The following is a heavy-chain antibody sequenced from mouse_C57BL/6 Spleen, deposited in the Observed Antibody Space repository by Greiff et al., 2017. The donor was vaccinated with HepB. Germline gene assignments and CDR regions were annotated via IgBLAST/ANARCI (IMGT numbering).Heavy chain of an antibody. CDR3: AIRGYYAMDY. D-gene: IGHD1-1*01. Sequence: LEESGAELARPGASVKMSCKASGYTFTSYTMHWVKQRPGQGLEWIGYINPSSGYTKYNQKFKDKATLTADKSSSTAYMQLSSLTSEDSAVYYCAIRGYYAMDYWGQGTSVTVSS. J-gene: IGHJ4*01. CDR1: GYTFTSYT. CDR2: INPSSGYT. V-gene: IGHV1-4*01.